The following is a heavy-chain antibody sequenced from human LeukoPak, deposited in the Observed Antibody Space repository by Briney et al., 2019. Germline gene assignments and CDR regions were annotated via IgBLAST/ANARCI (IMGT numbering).Heavy chain of an antibody. J-gene: IGHJ3*02. CDR1: GYSFTSYW. CDR2: IYSGGRT. V-gene: IGHV3-53*01. Sequence: GESLKISCKGSGYSFTSYWIGWVRQAPGKGLEWISLIYSGGRTDYADSVKGRFTISRDNSKNMVYLQMNSLRGDDTAVYYCAGVLRGAFDIWGQGKMVAVSS. CDR3: AGVLRGAFDI.